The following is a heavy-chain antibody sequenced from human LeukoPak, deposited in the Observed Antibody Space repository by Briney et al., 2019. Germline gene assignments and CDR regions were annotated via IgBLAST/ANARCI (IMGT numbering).Heavy chain of an antibody. CDR1: GFTFSSYG. CDR3: AKDRGSEEFDY. Sequence: PGGSLRLSCAASGFTFSSYGMHWVRQAPGKGLEWVAVISYDGSNKYYADSVKGRSTISRDNSKNTLYLQMNSLRAEDTAVYYCAKDRGSEEFDYWGQGTLVTVSS. V-gene: IGHV3-30*18. J-gene: IGHJ4*02. CDR2: ISYDGSNK. D-gene: IGHD3-10*01.